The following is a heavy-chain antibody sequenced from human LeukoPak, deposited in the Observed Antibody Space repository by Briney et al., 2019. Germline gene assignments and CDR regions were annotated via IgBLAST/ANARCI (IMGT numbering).Heavy chain of an antibody. CDR1: GFTFDDYA. D-gene: IGHD5-12*01. V-gene: IGHV3-9*01. J-gene: IGHJ4*02. CDR2: ISWNSGSI. Sequence: PGGSLRLSCAASGFTFDDYAMHWVRQAPGKGLEWVSGISWNSGSIGYADSVKGRFTISRDNAKNSLHLQMNSLRAEDTALYYCAKLSGYDHKGAFDYWGQGTLVTVSS. CDR3: AKLSGYDHKGAFDY.